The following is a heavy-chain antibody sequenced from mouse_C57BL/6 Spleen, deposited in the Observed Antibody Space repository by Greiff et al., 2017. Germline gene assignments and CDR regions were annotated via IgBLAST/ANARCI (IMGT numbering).Heavy chain of an antibody. J-gene: IGHJ3*01. CDR2: INPNYGTT. CDR1: GYSFTDYN. D-gene: IGHD1-1*01. CDR3: AREDYYGSSLCAY. Sequence: VQLKPSGPELVKPGASVKISCKASGYSFTDYNMNWVKQSNGKSLEWIGVINPNYGTTSYNQKFKGKATLTVDQSSSTAYMQLNSLTSEDSAVYYCAREDYYGSSLCAYWGQGTLVTVSA. V-gene: IGHV1-39*01.